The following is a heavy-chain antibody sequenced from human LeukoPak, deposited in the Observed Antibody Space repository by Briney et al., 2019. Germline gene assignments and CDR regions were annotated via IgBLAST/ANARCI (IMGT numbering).Heavy chain of an antibody. V-gene: IGHV4-34*01. CDR2: INHSGST. Sequence: SETLSLTCAVYGGSFSGYYWSWIRQPPGKGLEWIGEINHSGSTNYNPSLKSRVTISVDTSKNQFSLKLSSVTAAHTAVYYCARATDSALNSGPGTLVTVSS. D-gene: IGHD1-14*01. J-gene: IGHJ4*02. CDR1: GGSFSGYY. CDR3: ARATDSALN.